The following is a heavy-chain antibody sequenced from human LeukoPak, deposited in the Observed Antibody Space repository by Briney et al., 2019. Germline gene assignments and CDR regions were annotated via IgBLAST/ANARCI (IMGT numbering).Heavy chain of an antibody. D-gene: IGHD5-12*01. V-gene: IGHV3-7*04. CDR1: GFTFSTYW. J-gene: IGHJ4*02. CDR2: INQGGSEK. CDR3: ARDDLEVATFDN. Sequence: PGGSLRLSCAASGFTFSTYWMSWVRQGPGKGLEWLGNINQGGSEKYNVDSVKGRFTISRDNAKKSLYLQMNSLRAEDTAVYYCARDDLEVATFDNWGQGTLVTVSS.